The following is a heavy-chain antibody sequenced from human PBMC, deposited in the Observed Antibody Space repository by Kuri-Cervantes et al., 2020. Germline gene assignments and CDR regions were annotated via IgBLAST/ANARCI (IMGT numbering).Heavy chain of an antibody. J-gene: IGHJ3*02. CDR3: ARAAGTYAFDI. CDR1: GGSFSGYY. D-gene: IGHD6-19*01. CDR2: INHSEST. Sequence: GSLTLPCAVYGGSFSGYYWRWIRPPPGKGLEWIGKINHSESTNYNPSLKSRVTISVDTSKIQFSLKLSSVTAADTAVYYCARAAGTYAFDIWGQGTMVTVSS. V-gene: IGHV4-34*01.